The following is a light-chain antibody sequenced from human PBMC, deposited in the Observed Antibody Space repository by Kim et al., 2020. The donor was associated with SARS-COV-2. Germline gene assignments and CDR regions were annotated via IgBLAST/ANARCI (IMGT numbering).Light chain of an antibody. J-gene: IGKJ1*01. Sequence: ASVGDRVTITCRASQSISSWLAWYQQKPGKAPKLLIYDASNLESGVPSRFSGSGSATEFTLTISSLQPDDFATYYCQQYNGYSWTFGQGTKVDIK. CDR2: DAS. CDR1: QSISSW. V-gene: IGKV1-5*01. CDR3: QQYNGYSWT.